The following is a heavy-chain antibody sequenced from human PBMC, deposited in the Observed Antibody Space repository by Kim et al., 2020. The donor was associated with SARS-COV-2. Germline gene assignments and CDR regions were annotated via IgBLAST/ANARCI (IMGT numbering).Heavy chain of an antibody. CDR3: VGATGSSYFDY. J-gene: IGHJ4*02. CDR1: GITVSSSY. V-gene: IGHV3-66*01. CDR2: IYAGGAT. Sequence: GGSLRLSCATSGITVSSSYMSWVRQAPGKGLEWVSIIYAGGATYYADSVKGRYTISRDNSKNIFYLQMSSLRAEETAVYYCVGATGSSYFDYWGQGTLVTVSS. D-gene: IGHD1-26*01.